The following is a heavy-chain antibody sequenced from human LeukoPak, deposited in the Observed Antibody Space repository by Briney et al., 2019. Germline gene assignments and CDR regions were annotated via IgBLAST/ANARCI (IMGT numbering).Heavy chain of an antibody. CDR3: ARVFYYGSGRHDWYFDL. J-gene: IGHJ2*01. CDR2: ISGSGGST. CDR1: GFTFSSYA. Sequence: GGSLRLSCAASGFTFSSYAMSWVRQAPGKGLEWVSAISGSGGSTYYADSVKGRFTISRDNSKNTLYLQMNSLRAGDTAVYYCARVFYYGSGRHDWYFDLWGRGTLVTVSS. V-gene: IGHV3-23*01. D-gene: IGHD3-10*01.